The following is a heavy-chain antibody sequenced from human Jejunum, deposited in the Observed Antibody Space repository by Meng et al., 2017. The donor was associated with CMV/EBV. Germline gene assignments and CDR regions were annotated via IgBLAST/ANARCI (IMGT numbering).Heavy chain of an antibody. CDR3: ARGWGTTSPWDY. Sequence: CSVSGGTISVYFFSGIRQSPGKGLEWIGNIDFYGTTKYNPSLKSRVTISVDPSKSQFSLKLGSVSAADTALYYCARGWGTTSPWDYWGQGMRVTVSS. CDR1: GGTISVYF. J-gene: IGHJ4*02. D-gene: IGHD3-16*01. V-gene: IGHV4-59*01. CDR2: IDFYGTT.